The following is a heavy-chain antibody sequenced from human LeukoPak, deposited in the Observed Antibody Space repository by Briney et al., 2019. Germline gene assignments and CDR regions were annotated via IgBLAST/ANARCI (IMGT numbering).Heavy chain of an antibody. D-gene: IGHD1-26*01. CDR2: IYPGDSNS. CDR3: ARQPGGWYGMDV. J-gene: IGHJ6*02. V-gene: IGHV5-51*01. CDR1: GYSFTSYY. Sequence: GESLKISFKASGYSFTSYYIGWVRLMPGKGLEWMGIIYPGDSNSRYSPSFQGQVTISADKSISTAYLQWNSLKASDTAMYYCARQPGGWYGMDVWGQGTTVTVSS.